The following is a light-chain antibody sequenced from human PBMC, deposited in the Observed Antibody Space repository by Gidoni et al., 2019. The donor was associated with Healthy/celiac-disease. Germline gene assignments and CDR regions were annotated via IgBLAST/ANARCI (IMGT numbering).Light chain of an antibody. Sequence: DIQMTQSPSSLSASVGDRVTITCRASQSISSYLNWYQQKPGKAPKLLIYAASSLQSGVPSRFSGSGSGTDFTLTISSLQPEDFATYYSQQSYSTPRTFXQXTKVXIK. J-gene: IGKJ1*01. V-gene: IGKV1-39*01. CDR1: QSISSY. CDR3: QQSYSTPRT. CDR2: AAS.